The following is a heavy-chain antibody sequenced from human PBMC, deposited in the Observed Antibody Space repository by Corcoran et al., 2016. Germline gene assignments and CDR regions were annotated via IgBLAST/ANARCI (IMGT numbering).Heavy chain of an antibody. CDR2: INHSGST. CDR3: ARVFCSSTSCHKKYNWFDP. J-gene: IGHJ5*02. CDR1: GGSFSGYY. V-gene: IGHV4-34*01. Sequence: QVQLQQWGAGLLKPSETLSLTCAVYGGSFSGYYWSWIRQPPGKGLEWIGEINHSGSTNYNPSLKSRVTISVDTSKNQFSLKLSSVTAADTAVYYCARVFCSSTSCHKKYNWFDPWGQGTLVTVSS. D-gene: IGHD2-2*01.